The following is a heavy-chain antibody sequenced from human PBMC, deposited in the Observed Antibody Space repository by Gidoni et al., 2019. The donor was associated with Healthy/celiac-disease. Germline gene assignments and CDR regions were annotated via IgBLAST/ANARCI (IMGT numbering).Heavy chain of an antibody. J-gene: IGHJ6*03. CDR1: GVTFSSYW. D-gene: IGHD6-6*01. CDR3: ARWRDSSSSVYYYYYMDV. Sequence: EVPLVESGGGLVQPGWSQRLSCAASGVTFSSYWMSWVRQAPGKGLEWVANITQDGSEKYSVDYVKCRFTISRDNAKNSLYLQMNSLSAEDTAVYYCARWRDSSSSVYYYYYMDVWGKGTTVTVSS. V-gene: IGHV3-7*01. CDR2: ITQDGSEK.